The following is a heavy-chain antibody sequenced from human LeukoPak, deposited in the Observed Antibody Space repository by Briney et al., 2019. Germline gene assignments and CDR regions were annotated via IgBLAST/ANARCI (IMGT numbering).Heavy chain of an antibody. V-gene: IGHV1-46*01. D-gene: IGHD1-26*01. Sequence: ASVKVSCKASGYTFTGYYMHWVRQAPEQGLEWMGMINPSGGSTSYAQKFQGRVTMTRDTSTSTVYMELSSLRSEDTAVYYCARYSGSSPFDYWGQGTLVTVSS. CDR3: ARYSGSSPFDY. CDR1: GYTFTGYY. CDR2: INPSGGST. J-gene: IGHJ4*02.